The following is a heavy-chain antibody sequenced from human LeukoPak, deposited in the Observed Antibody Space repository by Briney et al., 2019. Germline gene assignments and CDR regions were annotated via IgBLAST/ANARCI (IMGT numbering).Heavy chain of an antibody. D-gene: IGHD6-6*01. CDR1: GGSISSYY. V-gene: IGHV4-4*07. CDR3: ARGVEGSSSSLFEVRYYYYYMDV. J-gene: IGHJ6*03. CDR2: IYTSGST. Sequence: SETLSLTCTVSGGSISSYYWSWIRQPAGKGLEWIGRIYTSGSTNYNPSLKSRVTMSVDTSKNQFSLKLSSVTAADTAVYYCARGVEGSSSSLFEVRYYYYYMDVWGKGTTVTVSS.